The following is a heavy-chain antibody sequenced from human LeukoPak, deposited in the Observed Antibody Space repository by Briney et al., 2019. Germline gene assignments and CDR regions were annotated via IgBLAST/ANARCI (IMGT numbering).Heavy chain of an antibody. Sequence: ESGPALVKPTQTLTLTCTFSGFSLTTPRMCVTWLRQPPGKALEWLARIDWDDDTYYSTSPRSRLTASKDTSKNQVVLTMTNMDPEDTATYYCARSPGDYFYQSGMDVWGQGTTVTVSS. D-gene: IGHD1-14*01. CDR1: GFSLTTPRMC. CDR3: ARSPGDYFYQSGMDV. V-gene: IGHV2-70*11. CDR2: IDWDDDT. J-gene: IGHJ6*02.